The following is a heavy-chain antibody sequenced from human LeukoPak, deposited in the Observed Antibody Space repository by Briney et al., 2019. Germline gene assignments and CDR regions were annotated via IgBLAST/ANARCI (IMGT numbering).Heavy chain of an antibody. CDR2: IYSGGST. V-gene: IGHV3-53*04. CDR1: GFTSDDYG. D-gene: IGHD6-13*01. Sequence: GGSLRLSCAASGFTSDDYGMSWVRQAPGKGLEWVSVIYSGGSTYYADSVKGRFTISRHNSKNTLYLQMNSLRAEDTAVYYCARGQLASPLTFDYWGQGTLVTVSS. CDR3: ARGQLASPLTFDY. J-gene: IGHJ4*02.